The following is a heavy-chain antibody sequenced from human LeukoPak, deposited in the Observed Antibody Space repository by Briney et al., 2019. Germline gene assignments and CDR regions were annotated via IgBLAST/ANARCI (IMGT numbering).Heavy chain of an antibody. V-gene: IGHV3-7*01. CDR3: SRGPSTTLTTF. Sequence: GGSLRLSCTASGVSLNTYWMTWVRQAPGKGLEWVTNIKPDGDTTNYLDSVKGRFTISRDNAKSSLHLQMNGLTAEDTAVYYCSRGPSTTLTTFWGQGTMVTVSS. J-gene: IGHJ4*02. CDR2: IKPDGDTT. CDR1: GVSLNTYW. D-gene: IGHD4-17*01.